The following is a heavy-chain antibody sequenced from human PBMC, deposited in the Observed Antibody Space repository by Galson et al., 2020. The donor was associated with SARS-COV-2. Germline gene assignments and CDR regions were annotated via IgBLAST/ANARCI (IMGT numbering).Heavy chain of an antibody. CDR3: ARGLDSTGYNWFDP. J-gene: IGHJ5*02. CDR2: ISWNCGRI. CDR1: GFTFDDYA. Sequence: GGSLRLSCAASGFTFDDYAMHWVRQAPGKGLEWVSGISWNCGRIGYEDSVKGRFTISRDNAKNSLYLQMNSLRAEDTALYYCARGLDSTGYNWFDPWGQGTLVTVSS. D-gene: IGHD3-22*01. V-gene: IGHV3-9*01.